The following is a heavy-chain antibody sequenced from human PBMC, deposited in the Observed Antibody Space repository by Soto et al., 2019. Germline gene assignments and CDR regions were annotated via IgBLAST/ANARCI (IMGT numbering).Heavy chain of an antibody. CDR1: GYSFTSYW. D-gene: IGHD3-10*01. Sequence: PGESLKISCTAAGYSFTSYWIGWVRQMAGKGLEWMWIIYPGESDTRYSPSFQGQVTISADKSISTAYLQWSSLKASDTAMYYCARHDIPDDYGSANWLDPWGQGTLVTVYS. J-gene: IGHJ5*02. CDR2: IYPGESDT. CDR3: ARHDIPDDYGSANWLDP. V-gene: IGHV5-51*01.